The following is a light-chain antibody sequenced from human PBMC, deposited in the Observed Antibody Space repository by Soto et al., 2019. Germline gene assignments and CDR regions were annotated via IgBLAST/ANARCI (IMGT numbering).Light chain of an antibody. CDR1: ESISSTS. CDR3: QQYGSSPFT. CDR2: GAS. J-gene: IGKJ5*01. V-gene: IGKV3-20*01. Sequence: EIVLTPSPGILSFSLGERATLSCRVSESISSTSLAWYQQKPGQAPRLLIYGASTRATGVPDRFGGSESGTDFTLSISRPEPDDFVVYYCQQYGSSPFTFGQGTRLEIK.